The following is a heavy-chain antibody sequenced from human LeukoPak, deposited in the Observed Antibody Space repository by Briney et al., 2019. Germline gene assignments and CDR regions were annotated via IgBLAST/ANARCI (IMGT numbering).Heavy chain of an antibody. D-gene: IGHD6-13*01. CDR1: GGSISSSSYY. CDR2: IYYSGGT. Sequence: PSETLSLTCTVSGGSISSSSYYWGWIRQPPGKGLEWIGYIYYSGGTNYNPSLKSRVTISVDTSKNQFSLKLSSVTAADTAVYYCARDSSSWYHLLDYWGQGTLVTVSS. J-gene: IGHJ4*02. V-gene: IGHV4-61*01. CDR3: ARDSSSWYHLLDY.